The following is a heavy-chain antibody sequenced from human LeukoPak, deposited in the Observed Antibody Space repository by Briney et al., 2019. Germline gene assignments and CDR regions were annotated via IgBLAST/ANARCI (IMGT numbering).Heavy chain of an antibody. CDR1: GGTFSSYA. CDR3: AREGSRDYDFWSGYSNWFDP. Sequence: ASVKVSCKASGGTFSSYAISWVRQAPGQGLEWMGRIIPIFGIANYAQKFQGRVTITADKSTSTAYMELSSLRSEDTAVYYCAREGSRDYDFWSGYSNWFDPWGQGTLVTVSS. V-gene: IGHV1-69*04. CDR2: IIPIFGIA. D-gene: IGHD3-3*01. J-gene: IGHJ5*02.